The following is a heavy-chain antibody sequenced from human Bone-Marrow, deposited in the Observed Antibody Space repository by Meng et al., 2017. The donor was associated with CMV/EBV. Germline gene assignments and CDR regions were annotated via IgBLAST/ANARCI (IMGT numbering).Heavy chain of an antibody. V-gene: IGHV1-2*02. CDR1: GYTFTDYF. CDR3: AGGGKKYYYYDVAV. CDR2: INPNTGVT. J-gene: IGHJ6*02. Sequence: SVKVSCKASGYTFTDYFIHWVRQAPGQGLGWMGWINPNTGVTNYVQKFQGRVTMTRDTYISTAYMELRRLTSDDTAVYFCAGGGKKYYYYDVAVWGQWHTVHVYS.